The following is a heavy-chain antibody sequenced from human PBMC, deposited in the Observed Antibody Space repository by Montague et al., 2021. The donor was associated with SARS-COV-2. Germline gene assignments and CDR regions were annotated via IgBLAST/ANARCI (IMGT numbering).Heavy chain of an antibody. V-gene: IGHV4-39*01. CDR3: ARHRDNLGSLNWFAP. Sequence: SETLSLTCTVSAGAIRDTDYFWGWIRQPPGKGLEWFGSIYYSGTTYHNPSLKSRVTISVDTSKNQFSLKLSSVTAADTALYFCARHRDNLGSLNWFAPWGQGTLVTVSS. J-gene: IGHJ5*02. CDR2: IYYSGTT. CDR1: AGAIRDTDYF. D-gene: IGHD3-16*01.